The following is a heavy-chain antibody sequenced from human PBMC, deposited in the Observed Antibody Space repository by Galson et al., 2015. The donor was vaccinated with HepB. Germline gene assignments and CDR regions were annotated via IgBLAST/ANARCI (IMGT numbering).Heavy chain of an antibody. Sequence: PALVKPTQTLTLTCTFSGFSLSTSGMCVSWIRQPPGKALEWLARIDWDDDKYYSTSLKTRLTISKDTSKNQVVLTVTNMDPVDTATYYCARISIGGHGSGTLFDYWGQGTLVTVSS. V-gene: IGHV2-70*11. CDR1: GFSLSTSGMC. CDR3: ARISIGGHGSGTLFDY. CDR2: IDWDDDK. J-gene: IGHJ4*02. D-gene: IGHD3-10*01.